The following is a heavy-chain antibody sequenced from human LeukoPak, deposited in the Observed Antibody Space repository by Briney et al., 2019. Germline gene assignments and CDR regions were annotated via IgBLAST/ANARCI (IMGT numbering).Heavy chain of an antibody. Sequence: PSETLSLTCAVYVGSFSGYYWSWIRQPPGKRLEWIGEINHSGSTNYNPSLKSRVIISVDTSKNQFSLKLSSVTAADTAVYYCARGLYSNPSNNWFDPWGQGTLVTVSS. CDR3: ARGLYSNPSNNWFDP. CDR1: VGSFSGYY. D-gene: IGHD4-11*01. J-gene: IGHJ5*02. CDR2: INHSGST. V-gene: IGHV4-34*01.